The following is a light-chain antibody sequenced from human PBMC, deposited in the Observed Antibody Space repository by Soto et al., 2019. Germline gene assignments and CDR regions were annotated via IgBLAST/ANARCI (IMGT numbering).Light chain of an antibody. Sequence: DIQMTQSPSTLSASVGDRVTITCRASQSISSWLAWYQQKPGKAPKLLIYKASSLESGVPSRFSGSGSGTEFTLTIRSLQPDDFATHYCQQYNSYRRTFGQGTKVEIK. V-gene: IGKV1-5*03. CDR1: QSISSW. CDR3: QQYNSYRRT. J-gene: IGKJ1*01. CDR2: KAS.